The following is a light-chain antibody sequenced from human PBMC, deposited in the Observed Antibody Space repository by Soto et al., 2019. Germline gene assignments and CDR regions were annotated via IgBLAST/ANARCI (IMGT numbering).Light chain of an antibody. J-gene: IGKJ1*01. CDR1: QSVGTN. CDR3: HQYDSWPRT. CDR2: GAS. V-gene: IGKV3-15*01. Sequence: EIVMTQSPATLSVSPGQRATLSCRASQSVGTNLAWYQQKPGQAPRLFMYGASTGASGFPARFSGSGSETEFTLTINSLQSEDFAVYYCHQYDSWPRTFGQGTRVEIK.